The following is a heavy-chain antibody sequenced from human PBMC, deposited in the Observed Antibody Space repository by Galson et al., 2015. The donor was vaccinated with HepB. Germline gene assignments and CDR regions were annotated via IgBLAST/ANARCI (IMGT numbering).Heavy chain of an antibody. D-gene: IGHD2-2*01. V-gene: IGHV4-34*01. CDR1: GGSFNGYY. CDR3: ARPGYCSSTTCSLYFDL. Sequence: TLSLTCAVYGGSFNGYYWSWIRQPPGKGLEWIGEINHSGSTSYNPSLKSRVTISVDTSKNQFSLKLSSVTAADTAVYYCARPGYCSSTTCSLYFDLWGRGTLVTVSS. J-gene: IGHJ2*01. CDR2: INHSGST.